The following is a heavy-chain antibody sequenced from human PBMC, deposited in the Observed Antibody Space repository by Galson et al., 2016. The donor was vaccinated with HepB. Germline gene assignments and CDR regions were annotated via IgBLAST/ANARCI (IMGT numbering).Heavy chain of an antibody. V-gene: IGHV3-33*01. CDR1: GFSFRAYV. CDR2: IGHDGNKE. Sequence: SLRLSCAASGFSFRAYVMHWVCQAPGKGLEWVAGIGHDGNKEYFMESAKGRFTVSRDNSKNTLYLQMNTLGVEDTAVYYCARGDPWYSSGWGPDYWGQGTLVSVSS. CDR3: ARGDPWYSSGWGPDY. J-gene: IGHJ4*02. D-gene: IGHD6-19*01.